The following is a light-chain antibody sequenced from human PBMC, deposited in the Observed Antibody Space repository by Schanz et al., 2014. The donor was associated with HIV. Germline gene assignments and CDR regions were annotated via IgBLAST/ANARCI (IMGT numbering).Light chain of an antibody. CDR2: DTN. J-gene: IGLJ2*01. CDR3: LLSYSAARQVV. Sequence: QAVVTQEPSLTVSPGGTVTLTCGSSTGAVTSGHYAYWFQQKPGQAPRTLIHDTNNRHSWTPARFSGSLLGGKAALTLSGAQPEDDADYYCLLSYSAARQVVFGGGTKLTVL. V-gene: IGLV7-46*01. CDR1: TGAVTSGHY.